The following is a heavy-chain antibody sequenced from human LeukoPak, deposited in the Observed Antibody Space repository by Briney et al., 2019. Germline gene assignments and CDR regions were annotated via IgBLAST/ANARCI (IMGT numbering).Heavy chain of an antibody. Sequence: GWSLRLSYAASGFTFSRHWMGWVRQAPGKGPEWVASIKQDGSQYYVDSVKGRFIISRDNAKNSLYRQMNSLRAEDTAVYSCARGPDYGDRLHFFDYWGRGTLVTVSS. CDR2: IKQDGSQ. V-gene: IGHV3-7*01. CDR1: GFTFSRHW. J-gene: IGHJ4*02. D-gene: IGHD4-17*01. CDR3: ARGPDYGDRLHFFDY.